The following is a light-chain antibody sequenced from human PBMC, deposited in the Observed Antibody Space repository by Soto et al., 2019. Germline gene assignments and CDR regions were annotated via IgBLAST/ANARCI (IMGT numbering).Light chain of an antibody. CDR3: QSYDSSLSGWV. V-gene: IGLV1-40*01. Sequence: QLVLTHPRSVSGAPGLRGAISCTGSSSNIGAGYDVHWYQQLPGTAPKLLIYGNTNRPSGVPDRFSGSTSGTSASLAITGLQAEDEADYYCQSYDSSLSGWVFGGGTKLTVL. CDR1: SSNIGAGYD. CDR2: GNT. J-gene: IGLJ3*02.